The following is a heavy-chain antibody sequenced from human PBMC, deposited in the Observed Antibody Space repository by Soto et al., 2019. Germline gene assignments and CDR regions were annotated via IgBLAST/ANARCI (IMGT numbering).Heavy chain of an antibody. V-gene: IGHV2-5*02. Sequence: QITLKESGPTLVKPTQTLTLTCTFSGFSLSTSGVGVGWIRQPPGKALEWLALIYWDDDKRYSPSLKSRLTITKDTSKNQVVLTMTNMDPVDTATYYCAHIPPYYSGSGSYYRDYFDYWGQGTLVTVST. D-gene: IGHD3-10*01. CDR3: AHIPPYYSGSGSYYRDYFDY. J-gene: IGHJ4*02. CDR1: GFSLSTSGVG. CDR2: IYWDDDK.